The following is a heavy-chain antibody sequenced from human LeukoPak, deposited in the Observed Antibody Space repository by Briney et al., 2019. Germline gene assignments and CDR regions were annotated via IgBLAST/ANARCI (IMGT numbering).Heavy chain of an antibody. Sequence: QPGGSLRLSCAASGFTFSSYWMHWVRQAPGKGLVWVSRINSDGSSTSYADSVKGRFTISRDNAKNTLYLQMNSLRAEDTAVYYCARSDRLDNWKALGDYWGQGTLVTVSS. J-gene: IGHJ4*02. CDR1: GFTFSSYW. V-gene: IGHV3-74*01. CDR2: INSDGSST. CDR3: ARSDRLDNWKALGDY. D-gene: IGHD1-1*01.